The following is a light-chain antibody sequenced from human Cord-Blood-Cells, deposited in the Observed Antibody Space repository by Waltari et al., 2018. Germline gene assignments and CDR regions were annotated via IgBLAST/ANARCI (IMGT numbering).Light chain of an antibody. V-gene: IGKV1-39*01. CDR2: AAS. J-gene: IGKJ2*01. CDR3: LQGYSTLMYT. CDR1: QSISSY. Sequence: DIQMTQSPSSLSAPVGDRVTITCRASQSISSYLNWYQQKPGKAPKLLIYAASSLQCGVPSRFSGSGSGTDCTLTISSLQAEDFATYYCLQGYSTLMYTFGQGSKLEIK.